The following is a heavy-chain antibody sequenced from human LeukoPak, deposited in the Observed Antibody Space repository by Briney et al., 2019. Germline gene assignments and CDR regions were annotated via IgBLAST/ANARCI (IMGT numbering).Heavy chain of an antibody. Sequence: NPGGSLRLSCAASGFTFSSYSMNWVRQAPGKGLEWVLSISSSSSYIYYADSVKGRFTISRDNAKNSLYLQMNSLRAEDTAVYYCAREPTSPQRWFGEPRGVVDYWGQGTLVTVSS. CDR1: GFTFSSYS. CDR3: AREPTSPQRWFGEPRGVVDY. J-gene: IGHJ4*02. CDR2: ISSSSSYI. D-gene: IGHD3-10*01. V-gene: IGHV3-21*01.